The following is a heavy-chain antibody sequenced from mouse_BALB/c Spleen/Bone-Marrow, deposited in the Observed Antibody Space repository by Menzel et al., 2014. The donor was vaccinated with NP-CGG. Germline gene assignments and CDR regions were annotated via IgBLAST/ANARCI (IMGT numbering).Heavy chain of an antibody. CDR3: RYYGYYFDY. CDR2: VRLKSDNYAT. CDR1: GFTFSSYW. V-gene: IGHV6-6*02. D-gene: IGHD1-2*01. J-gene: IGHJ2*01. Sequence: DVKLVESGGGLVQPGGSMKLSCVASGFTFSSYWMSWVRQSPEKGLEWVAEVRLKSDNYATHYAESVEGKFTISRDDSKSRLYLQMNSLRAEDTGIYYCRYYGYYFDYWGQGTTLTVSS.